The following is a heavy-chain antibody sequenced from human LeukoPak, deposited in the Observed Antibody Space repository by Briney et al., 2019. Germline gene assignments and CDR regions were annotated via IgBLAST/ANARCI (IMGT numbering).Heavy chain of an antibody. CDR1: GDTFIIND. CDR3: ARVTAAGTWTFDI. Sequence: ALVKVSCKASGDTFIINDINWVRQATRQGLEWMGWMNPNSGNTGYAQKFQGRVTMTRNTSISTAYMELTNLRSEDTAVYYCARVTAAGTWTFDIWGQGTTVTVSS. D-gene: IGHD6-13*01. V-gene: IGHV1-8*01. J-gene: IGHJ3*02. CDR2: MNPNSGNT.